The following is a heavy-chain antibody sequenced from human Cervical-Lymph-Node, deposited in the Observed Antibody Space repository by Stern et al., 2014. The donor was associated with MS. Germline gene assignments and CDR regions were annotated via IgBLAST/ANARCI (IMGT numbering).Heavy chain of an antibody. CDR1: GFSLSTSGMR. D-gene: IGHD3-3*01. CDR3: ARSPPYYEFWNDYYYFDY. CDR2: IDWDDDK. V-gene: IGHV2-70*04. J-gene: IGHJ4*02. Sequence: QVTLRESGPALVQPTQTLTLTCTFSGFSLSTSGMRVSWIRQPPGKALEWLARIDWDDDKFYRTSLKTRLTISKDTAKNQVVLTMTNMNPVDTATYYCARSPPYYEFWNDYYYFDYWGQGTLVAVSS.